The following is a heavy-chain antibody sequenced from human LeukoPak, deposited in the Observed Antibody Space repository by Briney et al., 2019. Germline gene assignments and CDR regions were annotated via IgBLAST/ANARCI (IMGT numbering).Heavy chain of an antibody. J-gene: IGHJ6*03. CDR2: INPSGGST. Sequence: ASVKVSCKASGYTFTSYYMHWVRQAPGQGLEWMGIINPSGGSTSYAQKFQGRVTMTRDMSTSTVYMELSSLRSEDTAVYYCVRDPRYCSGGSCYSDSLSYYYYYMDVWGKGTTVTVSS. CDR1: GYTFTSYY. V-gene: IGHV1-46*01. CDR3: VRDPRYCSGGSCYSDSLSYYYYYMDV. D-gene: IGHD2-15*01.